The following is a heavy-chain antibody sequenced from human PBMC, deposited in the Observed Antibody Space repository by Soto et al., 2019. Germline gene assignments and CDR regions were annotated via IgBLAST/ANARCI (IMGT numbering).Heavy chain of an antibody. Sequence: QVQLVQSGAEVKKPGASVKVSCRASGYTFTSYGISWVRQAPGPGLGWMGWISAYNGNTKSAQQLQGRVTMTTDTSTITAYMELRSLRSDDTAVYYCARELIYGLGDYRGQGTLVYVSA. CDR1: GYTFTSYG. D-gene: IGHD3-10*01. CDR2: ISAYNGNT. CDR3: ARELIYGLGDY. J-gene: IGHJ4*02. V-gene: IGHV1-18*01.